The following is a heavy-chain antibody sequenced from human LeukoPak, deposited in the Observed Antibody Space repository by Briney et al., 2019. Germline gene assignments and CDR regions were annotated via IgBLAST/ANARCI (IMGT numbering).Heavy chain of an antibody. V-gene: IGHV1-2*02. CDR2: INPNSGDT. Sequence: ASVKVSCKASGYTFTGYYLHWVRQAPGQGLEWMGWINPNSGDTNYAQKFQGRVTMTRDTSISTAYMELSRLRSDDTAVFYCARGPRYSSSWQNHWFDPWGQGTLVTVSS. J-gene: IGHJ5*02. CDR1: GYTFTGYY. D-gene: IGHD6-13*01. CDR3: ARGPRYSSSWQNHWFDP.